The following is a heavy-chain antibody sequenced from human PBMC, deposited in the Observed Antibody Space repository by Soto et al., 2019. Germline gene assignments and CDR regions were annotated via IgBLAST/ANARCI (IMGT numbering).Heavy chain of an antibody. CDR1: GFTFSGYY. D-gene: IGHD1-26*01. J-gene: IGHJ4*02. CDR2: ISSSGSTI. Sequence: PGGSLRLSCGASGFTFSGYYMSWIRQAPGKGLEWVSYISSSGSTIYYADSVKGRFTISRDNAKNSLYLQMNSLTAADTAVYYCARSRLWEQHFDSWGRGTLVTVSS. V-gene: IGHV3-11*01. CDR3: ARSRLWEQHFDS.